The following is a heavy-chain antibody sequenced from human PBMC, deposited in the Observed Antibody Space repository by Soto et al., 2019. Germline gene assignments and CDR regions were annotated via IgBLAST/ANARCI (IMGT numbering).Heavy chain of an antibody. D-gene: IGHD1-20*01. CDR3: ARRHWVTDLYYYYGMEV. CDR1: GFTFSNYG. V-gene: IGHV3-48*02. Sequence: GGSLRLSCAASGFTFSNYGFNWVRQAPGKGLEWVSYISSSGSPIYYADSVRGRFTISRDNSKNSLYLQMNSLRDEDTALYYCARRHWVTDLYYYYGMEVWGQGTTVTVSS. CDR2: ISSSGSPI. J-gene: IGHJ6*02.